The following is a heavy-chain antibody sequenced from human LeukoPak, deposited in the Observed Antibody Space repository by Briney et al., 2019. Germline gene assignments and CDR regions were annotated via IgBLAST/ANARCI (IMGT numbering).Heavy chain of an antibody. D-gene: IGHD3-9*01. CDR2: INPNSGGT. CDR3: ARENILTGYQYYYYMDV. CDR1: GYTFTGYY. J-gene: IGHJ6*03. V-gene: IGHV1-2*02. Sequence: ASVKVSCKASGYTFTGYYMHWVRQAPGQGLEWMGWINPNSGGTNYAQKFQGRVTMTRDTSISTAYMELSRLRSDDTAVYYCARENILTGYQYYYYMDVWGKGTTVTISS.